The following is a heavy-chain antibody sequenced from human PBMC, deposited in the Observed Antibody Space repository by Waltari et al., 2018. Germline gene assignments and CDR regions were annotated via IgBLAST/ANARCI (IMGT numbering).Heavy chain of an antibody. V-gene: IGHV3-21*01. D-gene: IGHD6-13*01. CDR2: ISSSSRYK. J-gene: IGHJ3*02. CDR1: GLTFSSYS. Sequence: EVQLVESGGGLVKPGGSLRLSWAASGLTFSSYSMNWVRQAPGKGLEWVSSISSSSRYKYYADSVKGRFTSSRYNAMNSLYLQMNSLRAEDTAVYYCARDLLFGSSMAFDIWGQGTMVTVSS. CDR3: ARDLLFGSSMAFDI.